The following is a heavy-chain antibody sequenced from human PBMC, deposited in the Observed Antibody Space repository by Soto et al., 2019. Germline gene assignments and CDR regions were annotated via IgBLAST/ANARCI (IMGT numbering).Heavy chain of an antibody. CDR3: ARDCDVLRFLEWPTYGMDV. J-gene: IGHJ6*02. V-gene: IGHV3-48*04. CDR1: DFDFSSYG. Sequence: GGSLRLSCAASDFDFSSYGIHWVRQAPGKGLEWVSYISSSGSTIYYADSVKGRFTISRDNAKNSLYLQMNSLRAEDTAVYYCARDCDVLRFLEWPTYGMDVWGQGTTVTVSS. D-gene: IGHD3-3*01. CDR2: ISSSGSTI.